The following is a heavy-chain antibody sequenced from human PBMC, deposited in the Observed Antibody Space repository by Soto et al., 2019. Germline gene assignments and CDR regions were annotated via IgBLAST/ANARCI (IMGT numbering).Heavy chain of an antibody. V-gene: IGHV3-33*01. CDR1: GFSFRSYG. J-gene: IGHJ4*02. CDR3: AGGVEFGDY. Sequence: QVPLVESGGGVVQPEMSLRLSCAASGFSFRSYGMFWVRQAPGKGLEWVALIWYDGSKKYYADSVKGRFTISRDNSKNTLYLQMNSLRAEDTAVYYCAGGVEFGDYWGQGTLVTVSS. CDR2: IWYDGSKK. D-gene: IGHD3-16*01.